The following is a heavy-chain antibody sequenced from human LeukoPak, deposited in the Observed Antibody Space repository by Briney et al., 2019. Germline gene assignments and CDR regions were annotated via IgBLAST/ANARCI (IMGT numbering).Heavy chain of an antibody. Sequence: GESLKISCKGSGYSFTSYWIGLVRQMPGKGLELMGVVYPGDSDTRYSPSFQGQVTISADKSISTAYLQWSSLKASDTAMYYCARVDGSGSYYRPPENFDHWGQGTLVTVSS. CDR3: ARVDGSGSYYRPPENFDH. V-gene: IGHV5-51*01. CDR2: VYPGDSDT. J-gene: IGHJ4*02. D-gene: IGHD3-10*01. CDR1: GYSFTSYW.